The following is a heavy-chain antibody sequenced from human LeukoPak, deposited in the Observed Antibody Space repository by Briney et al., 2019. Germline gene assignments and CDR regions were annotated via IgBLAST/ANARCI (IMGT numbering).Heavy chain of an antibody. CDR2: IYYTGST. Sequence: SETLSLTCTVSGGSISSYFWSWIRRPPGKGLEWIGYIYYTGSTNFNPSLKSRVTISVDTSKKHFSLNLRSVTAADTAVYYCARDYEAAARRAFDIWGQGTMVTVSS. CDR3: ARDYEAAARRAFDI. J-gene: IGHJ3*02. V-gene: IGHV4-59*01. D-gene: IGHD6-13*01. CDR1: GGSISSYF.